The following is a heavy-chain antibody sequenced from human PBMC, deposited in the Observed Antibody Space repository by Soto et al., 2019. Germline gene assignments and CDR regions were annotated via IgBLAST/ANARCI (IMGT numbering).Heavy chain of an antibody. CDR2: IIPISDTT. CDR1: EGTFSSYA. V-gene: IGHV1-69*01. CDR3: ARSQGSSTSLEIYYYYYYGMDV. J-gene: IGHJ6*02. Sequence: QVQLVQSGAEVKKPGSSVKVSCKASEGTFSSYAISWVRQAPGQGLEWMGGIIPISDTTNYAQKFQGRVTITADESTSTAYMELSSRRSEDTAVYYCARSQGSSTSLEIYYYYYYGMDVWGPGTTVTVSS. D-gene: IGHD2-2*01.